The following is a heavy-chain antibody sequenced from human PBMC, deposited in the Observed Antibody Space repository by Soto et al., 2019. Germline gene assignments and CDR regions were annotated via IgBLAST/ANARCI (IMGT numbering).Heavy chain of an antibody. Sequence: GSLRLSCAASGFTFSDYYMSWIRQAPGKGLEWVSYISSSSSYTNYADSVKGRFTISRDNSKNTLYLQMNSLRAEDTTVYYCAKGVRGIAVAGTGYFQHWGQGTLVTVSS. CDR2: ISSSSSYT. V-gene: IGHV3-11*05. CDR3: AKGVRGIAVAGTGYFQH. D-gene: IGHD6-19*01. CDR1: GFTFSDYY. J-gene: IGHJ1*01.